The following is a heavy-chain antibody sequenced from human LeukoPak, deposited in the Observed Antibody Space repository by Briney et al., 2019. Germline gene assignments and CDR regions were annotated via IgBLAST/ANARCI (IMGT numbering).Heavy chain of an antibody. CDR3: AREKKMTYYDILTGYYPLSY. V-gene: IGHV3-64*01. D-gene: IGHD3-9*01. Sequence: GGSLRLSCAAPGFTFSSYAMHWVRQAPGKGLEYVSAISSNGGSTYYANSVKGRFTISRDNSKNTLYLQMGSLRAEDMAVYYCAREKKMTYYDILTGYYPLSYWGQGTLVTVSS. CDR2: ISSNGGST. CDR1: GFTFSSYA. J-gene: IGHJ4*02.